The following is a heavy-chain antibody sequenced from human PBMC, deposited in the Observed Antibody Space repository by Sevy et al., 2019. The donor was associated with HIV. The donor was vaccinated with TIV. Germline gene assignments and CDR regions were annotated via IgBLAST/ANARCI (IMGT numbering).Heavy chain of an antibody. V-gene: IGHV3-23*01. Sequence: GGSLRLSCAASGFTFRNYAMNWVRQAPGKGLEWASGISGTGGSGDKTNYADSVKGRFTISRDDSKNSLYLQLNTLRAEDTAIYYCARKYDSSGYFDYWGQGTLVTVSS. CDR3: ARKYDSSGYFDY. J-gene: IGHJ4*02. D-gene: IGHD3-22*01. CDR2: ISGTGGSGDKT. CDR1: GFTFRNYA.